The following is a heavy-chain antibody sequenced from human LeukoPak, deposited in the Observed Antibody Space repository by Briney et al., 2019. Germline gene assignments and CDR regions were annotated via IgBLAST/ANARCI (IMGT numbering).Heavy chain of an antibody. D-gene: IGHD6-19*01. V-gene: IGHV3-66*01. J-gene: IGHJ4*02. Sequence: GGSLRLSCAASGFTVSSRYMSWVRQAPGKGLEWVSAIDSGGHTYYADSVKGRFTISRDNSNNKLHLQINSLRAEDTAVYYCARDLVGSSGWWDFDSWGQGTLVTVSS. CDR2: IDSGGHT. CDR3: ARDLVGSSGWWDFDS. CDR1: GFTVSSRY.